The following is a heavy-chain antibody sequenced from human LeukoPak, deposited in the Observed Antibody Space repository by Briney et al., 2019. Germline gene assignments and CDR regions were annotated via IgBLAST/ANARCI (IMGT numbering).Heavy chain of an antibody. Sequence: GGSLRLSCAASGFTVSSNYMSWVRQAPRKGLEWVSSISGSGGSTFYADSVKGRFTISRDNSKNTLYLQMNSLRAEDTAIYYCAKRITVVARDAFDFWGQGTMVTVSS. D-gene: IGHD1-14*01. CDR1: GFTVSSNY. CDR2: ISGSGGST. V-gene: IGHV3-23*01. J-gene: IGHJ3*01. CDR3: AKRITVVARDAFDF.